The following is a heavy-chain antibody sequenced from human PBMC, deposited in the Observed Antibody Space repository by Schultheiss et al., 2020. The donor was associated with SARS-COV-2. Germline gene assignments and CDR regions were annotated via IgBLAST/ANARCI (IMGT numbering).Heavy chain of an antibody. Sequence: SQTLSLTCTVSGGSISSYYWSWIRQPPGKGLEWIGYIYYSGSTNYNPSLKSRVTISVDTSKNQFSLKLSSVTAADTAVYYCARGWGYGSGSYYTEFVLYGMDVWGQGTTVTVSS. CDR1: GGSISSYY. V-gene: IGHV4-59*12. CDR2: IYYSGST. D-gene: IGHD3-10*01. CDR3: ARGWGYGSGSYYTEFVLYGMDV. J-gene: IGHJ6*02.